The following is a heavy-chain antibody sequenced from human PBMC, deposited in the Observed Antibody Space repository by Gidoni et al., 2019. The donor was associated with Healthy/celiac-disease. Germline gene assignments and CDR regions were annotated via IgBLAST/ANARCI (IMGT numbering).Heavy chain of an antibody. J-gene: IGHJ6*02. CDR2: IIPIFGTA. CDR3: ARPRHCSSTSCYNYYYGMDV. V-gene: IGHV1-69*01. D-gene: IGHD2-2*02. CDR1: GGTFSSYA. Sequence: QVQLVQSGAEVKKPGSSVKVSCKASGGTFSSYAIRWVRQAPGQGLEWMGGIIPIFGTANYAQKFQGRVTITADESTSTAYMELSSLRSEDTAVYYCARPRHCSSTSCYNYYYGMDVWGQGTTVTVSS.